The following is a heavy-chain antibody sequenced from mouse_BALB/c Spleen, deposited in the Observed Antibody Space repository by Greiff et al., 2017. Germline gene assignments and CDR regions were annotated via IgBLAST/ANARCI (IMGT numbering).Heavy chain of an antibody. Sequence: DVMLVESGGGLVQPGGSLKLSCAASGFTFSSYTMSWVRQTPEKRLEWVAYISNGGGSTYYPDTVKGRFTISRDNAKNTLYLQMSSLKSEDTAMYYCARQTVYYFDYWGQGTTLTVSS. V-gene: IGHV5-12-2*01. J-gene: IGHJ2*01. CDR2: ISNGGGST. CDR3: ARQTVYYFDY. CDR1: GFTFSSYT.